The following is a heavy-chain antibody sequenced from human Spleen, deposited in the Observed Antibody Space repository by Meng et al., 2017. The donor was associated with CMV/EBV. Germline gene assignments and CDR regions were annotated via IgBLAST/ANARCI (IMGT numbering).Heavy chain of an antibody. Sequence: SETLSLTCAVYGGSFSGYYWSWIRQPPGKGLEWIGEINHSGSTNYNPSLKSRVTISVDTSKNQFSLKLSSVTAADTAVYYCARNRYRNDYSNYAIVSGREKRTHPGSWGQGTLVTVSS. V-gene: IGHV4-34*01. J-gene: IGHJ5*02. D-gene: IGHD4-11*01. CDR3: ARNRYRNDYSNYAIVSGREKRTHPGS. CDR2: INHSGST. CDR1: GGSFSGYY.